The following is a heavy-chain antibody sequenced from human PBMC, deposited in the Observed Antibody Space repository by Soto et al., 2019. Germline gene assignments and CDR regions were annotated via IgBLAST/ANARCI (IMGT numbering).Heavy chain of an antibody. CDR1: GYSFTSYW. CDR3: ASSIAGSSSEYYYYGMDV. J-gene: IGHJ6*02. V-gene: IGHV5-51*01. CDR2: IYPGDSDT. D-gene: IGHD6-6*01. Sequence: GESLKISCKGSGYSFTSYWIGWVRQMPGKGLEWMGIIYPGDSDTRYSPSFQGQVTISADKSISTAYLQWSSLKASDTAMYYCASSIAGSSSEYYYYGMDVWGQGTTVTVSS.